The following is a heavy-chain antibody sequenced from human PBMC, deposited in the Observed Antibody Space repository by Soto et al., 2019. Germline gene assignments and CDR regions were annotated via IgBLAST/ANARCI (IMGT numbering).Heavy chain of an antibody. V-gene: IGHV5-51*01. CDR2: IYPGDSDT. Sequence: PGESLKISCKGSGYSFTSYWIGWVRQMPGKGLEWMGIIYPGDSDTRYSPSFQGQVTISADKSISTAYLQWSSLKASDTAMYYCARFLVVVPAANDAFDIWGQGTMVTV. CDR3: ARFLVVVPAANDAFDI. D-gene: IGHD2-2*01. CDR1: GYSFTSYW. J-gene: IGHJ3*02.